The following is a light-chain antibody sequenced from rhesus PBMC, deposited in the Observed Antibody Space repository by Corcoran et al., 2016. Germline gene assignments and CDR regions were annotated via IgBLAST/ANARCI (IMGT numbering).Light chain of an antibody. CDR3: QQRNSYPLT. CDR2: AAT. V-gene: IGKV1-28*03. J-gene: IGKJ4*01. Sequence: DIQMTQSPSSLSASVGDTVTITCRASQGISSYLNWFQQKPGKALKLLIYAATNLQSGVPSRFSGSGSGTDFTLTISSLQPEDFATDYCQQRNSYPLTFGGGTKVEIK. CDR1: QGISSY.